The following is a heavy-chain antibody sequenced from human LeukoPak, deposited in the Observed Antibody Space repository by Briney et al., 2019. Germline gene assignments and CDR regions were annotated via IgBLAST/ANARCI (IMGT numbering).Heavy chain of an antibody. Sequence: KPSETLSLTCTVSGGSISSSSYYWGWIRQPPGKGLEWIGSIYYSGSTYYNPSLKSRVTISVDTSKNQFSLKLSSVTAADTAVYYCARHGYGSGSYHQDNWFDPWGQGTLVTVSS. CDR3: ARHGYGSGSYHQDNWFDP. J-gene: IGHJ5*02. V-gene: IGHV4-39*01. CDR2: IYYSGST. D-gene: IGHD3-10*01. CDR1: GGSISSSSYY.